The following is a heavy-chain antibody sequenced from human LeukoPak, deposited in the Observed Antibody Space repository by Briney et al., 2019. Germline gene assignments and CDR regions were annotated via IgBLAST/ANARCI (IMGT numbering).Heavy chain of an antibody. Sequence: GRSLRLSCAASGFTFDDYAMHWVRQAPGKGLEWVSGISWNSGSIGYADSVKGRFTISRDNAKNTLYLQMNSLRAEDTAVYYCARDQLYCSGGYCYHDYWGQGTLVTVSS. D-gene: IGHD2-15*01. J-gene: IGHJ4*02. CDR3: ARDQLYCSGGYCYHDY. CDR2: ISWNSGSI. V-gene: IGHV3-9*01. CDR1: GFTFDDYA.